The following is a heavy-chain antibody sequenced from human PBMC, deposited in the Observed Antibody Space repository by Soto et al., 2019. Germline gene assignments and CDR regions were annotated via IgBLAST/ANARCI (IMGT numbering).Heavy chain of an antibody. D-gene: IGHD6-13*01. CDR3: ARDQGVAAAGITWFDP. Sequence: PSETLSLTCTVSGASMNSYHWSWIRQPAGKGLEWIGHIHSSGSTNYNPSLKSRVTMSVDTSKNQFSLRLTSLTAADTAVYYCARDQGVAAAGITWFDPRGQGSLVTVSS. V-gene: IGHV4-4*07. J-gene: IGHJ5*02. CDR2: IHSSGST. CDR1: GASMNSYH.